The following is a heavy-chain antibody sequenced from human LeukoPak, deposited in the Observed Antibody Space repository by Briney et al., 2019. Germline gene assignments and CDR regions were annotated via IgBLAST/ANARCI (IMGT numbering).Heavy chain of an antibody. CDR1: GFTVSTNY. D-gene: IGHD4-17*01. V-gene: IGHV3-53*01. CDR2: IYSGGST. Sequence: QPGGSLRLSCAASGFTVSTNYMSWVRQAPGKGLEWVSVIYSGGSTYYADSVKGRFTISRDNSKNTLYLQMNSLRAEGTAVYCCARVYGDYGGFDYWGQGTLVTVSS. CDR3: ARVYGDYGGFDY. J-gene: IGHJ4*02.